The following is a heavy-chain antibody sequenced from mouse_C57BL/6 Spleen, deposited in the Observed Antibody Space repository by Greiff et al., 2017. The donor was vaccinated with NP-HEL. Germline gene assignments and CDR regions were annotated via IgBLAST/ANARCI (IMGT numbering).Heavy chain of an antibody. V-gene: IGHV1-72*01. CDR1: GYTFTSYW. D-gene: IGHD1-1*01. Sequence: QVQLQQSGAELVKPGASVKLSCKASGYTFTSYWMHWVKQRPGRGIEWIGRIDPNSGGTKYNEKFKSKATLTVDKPSSTAYMQLSSLTSEDSAVYYCAREFTTVPVVWGTGTTVTVSS. CDR2: IDPNSGGT. J-gene: IGHJ1*03. CDR3: AREFTTVPVV.